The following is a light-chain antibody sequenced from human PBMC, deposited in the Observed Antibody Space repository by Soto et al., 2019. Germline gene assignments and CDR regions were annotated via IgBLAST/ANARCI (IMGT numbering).Light chain of an antibody. CDR3: QQYGSSPLT. J-gene: IGKJ4*01. Sequence: EIVLTQSPGTLSLSPGERATLSCRASQSLSNNYLAWYQQKPGQAPRLLIYDASSRATGIPDWFSGSGSGTDFTLSMSRLEPEDYAVYYCQQYGSSPLTFGGGTKVEIK. CDR2: DAS. V-gene: IGKV3-20*01. CDR1: QSLSNNY.